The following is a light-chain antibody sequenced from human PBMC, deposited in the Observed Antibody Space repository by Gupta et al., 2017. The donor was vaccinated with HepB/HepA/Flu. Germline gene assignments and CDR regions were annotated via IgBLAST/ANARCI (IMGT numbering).Light chain of an antibody. CDR1: SSDVGSYNL. V-gene: IGLV2-23*02. CDR2: EVT. J-gene: IGLJ2*01. Sequence: SALTQPAYVSGSPRQSTTISCTETSSDVGSYNLVSWYQHHPGNAPKLMIYEVTQRPTGVANRFSGSKSGNTASLTISGLQAEDDADYYCCSFAGSSTVIFGGGTMVTVL. CDR3: CSFAGSSTVI.